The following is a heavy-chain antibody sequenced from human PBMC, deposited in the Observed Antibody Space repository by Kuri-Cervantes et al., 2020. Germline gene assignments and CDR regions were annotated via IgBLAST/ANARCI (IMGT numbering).Heavy chain of an antibody. V-gene: IGHV3-21*01. Sequence: GESLKISCAASGFTFSSYSMNWVRQAPGKGLEWVSSISSSSSYIYYADSVKGRFTISRDNAKNSLYLQMNSLRAEDTAVYYCARARGGDYWGQGTLVTVSS. CDR2: ISSSSSYI. CDR1: GFTFSSYS. D-gene: IGHD3-16*01. CDR3: ARARGGDY. J-gene: IGHJ4*02.